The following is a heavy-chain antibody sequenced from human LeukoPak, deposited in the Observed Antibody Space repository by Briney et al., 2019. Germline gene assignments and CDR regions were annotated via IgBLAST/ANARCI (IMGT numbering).Heavy chain of an antibody. Sequence: ASVKVSCKASGYTFTSYGISWVRQAPGQGLEWMGWISAYNGNTNYAQKLQGRVTMTTDTSTSTAYMELRSLRSDDTAVYYCARVARTPYSSSWYNWFDPWGQGTLVTVSS. CDR1: GYTFTSYG. CDR2: ISAYNGNT. V-gene: IGHV1-18*01. J-gene: IGHJ5*02. CDR3: ARVARTPYSSSWYNWFDP. D-gene: IGHD6-13*01.